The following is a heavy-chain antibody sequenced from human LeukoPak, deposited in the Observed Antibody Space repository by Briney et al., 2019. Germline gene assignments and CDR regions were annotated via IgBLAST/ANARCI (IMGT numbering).Heavy chain of an antibody. V-gene: IGHV1-18*01. CDR3: ARILMSAVAPDY. D-gene: IGHD6-19*01. J-gene: IGHJ4*02. CDR1: GYTFTSYG. CDR2: ISAYNDNT. Sequence: EASVKVSCKTSGYTFTSYGVSWVRQAPGQGLEWMGWISAYNDNTDYAQKFQGRVTMTTDTSTSTVYMELRSLRSDDTAIYYCARILMSAVAPDYWGQGTLVTVSS.